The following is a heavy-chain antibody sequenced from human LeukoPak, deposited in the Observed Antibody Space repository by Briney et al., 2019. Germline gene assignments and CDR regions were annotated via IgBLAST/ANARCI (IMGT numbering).Heavy chain of an antibody. CDR1: GYSFTTYW. Sequence: GESLKISCEASGYSFTTYWIGWVRQMPGKGLEWMGIIYPGDSDTRVGPSFQGQVTISADKSISAAYLQWSSLKASDTAMYYCARNNRAMDSWGQGTLVTVSS. CDR3: ARNNRAMDS. CDR2: IYPGDSDT. V-gene: IGHV5-51*01. D-gene: IGHD2-2*01. J-gene: IGHJ5*01.